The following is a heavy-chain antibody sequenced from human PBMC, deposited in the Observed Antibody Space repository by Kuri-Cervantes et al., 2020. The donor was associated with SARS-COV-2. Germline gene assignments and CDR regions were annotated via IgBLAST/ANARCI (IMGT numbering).Heavy chain of an antibody. V-gene: IGHV1-69*04. Sequence: SVKVSCKASGGTFSSYAISWVRQAPGQGLEWMGRIIPILGTASYAQKFQGRVTITADKSTSTAYMELSSLRSEDTAVYYCAREGYEAANFDYWGQGTLVTVSS. CDR3: AREGYEAANFDY. CDR2: IIPILGTA. J-gene: IGHJ4*02. D-gene: IGHD6-13*01. CDR1: GGTFSSYA.